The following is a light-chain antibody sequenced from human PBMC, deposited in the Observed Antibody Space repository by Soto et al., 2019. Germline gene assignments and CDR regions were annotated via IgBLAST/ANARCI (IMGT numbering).Light chain of an antibody. CDR2: DAS. CDR3: QQCNSWPQWT. J-gene: IGKJ1*01. Sequence: PGERATLSCRASQSVSSHLAWYQQKPGQAPRLLIYDASNRATGIPARFSGCWSGTDFALTISRLEPEDFAVYYCQQCNSWPQWTFGPGTKV. V-gene: IGKV3-11*01. CDR1: QSVSSH.